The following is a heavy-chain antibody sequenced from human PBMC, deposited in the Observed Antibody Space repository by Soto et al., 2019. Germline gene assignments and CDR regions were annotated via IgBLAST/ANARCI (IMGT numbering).Heavy chain of an antibody. CDR2: IKSKTDGGTT. D-gene: IGHD5-12*01. V-gene: IGHV3-15*01. CDR1: GFTFSNAW. Sequence: EVQLVESGGGLVKPGGSLRLSCAASGFTFSNAWMSWVRQAPGKGLEWVGRIKSKTDGGTTDYDAPVKGRFTISRDDSKNTLYLQMNSLKTEDTAVYYCTVWLYGATICYWGQGTLVTVSS. CDR3: TVWLYGATICY. J-gene: IGHJ4*02.